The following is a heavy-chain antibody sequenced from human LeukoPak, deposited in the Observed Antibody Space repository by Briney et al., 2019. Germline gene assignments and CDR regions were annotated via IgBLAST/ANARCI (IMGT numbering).Heavy chain of an antibody. J-gene: IGHJ6*03. CDR1: GGTFSSYA. V-gene: IGHV1-69*05. Sequence: LVKVSCKASGGTFSSYAISWVRQAPGQGLEWMGRIIPIFDTANYAQKFQGRVTITTDESTSTAYMELSSLRSEDTAVYYCARQDYDFWSGPLSGIYYMDVWGKGTTVTVSS. CDR2: IIPIFDTA. D-gene: IGHD3-3*01. CDR3: ARQDYDFWSGPLSGIYYMDV.